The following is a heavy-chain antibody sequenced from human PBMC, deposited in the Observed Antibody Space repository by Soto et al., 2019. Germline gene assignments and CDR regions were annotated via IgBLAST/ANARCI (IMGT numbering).Heavy chain of an antibody. CDR2: IYYSGST. D-gene: IGHD3-9*01. J-gene: IGHJ6*02. Sequence: SETLSLTCTVSGGSISSGGYYWSWIRQHPGKGLEWIGYIYYSGSTYYNPSLKSRVTISVDTSKNQFSLKLSSVTAADTAVYYCARDMPYYDILTGQPIYYYYGMDVWGQGTTVTVSS. CDR1: GGSISSGGYY. V-gene: IGHV4-31*03. CDR3: ARDMPYYDILTGQPIYYYYGMDV.